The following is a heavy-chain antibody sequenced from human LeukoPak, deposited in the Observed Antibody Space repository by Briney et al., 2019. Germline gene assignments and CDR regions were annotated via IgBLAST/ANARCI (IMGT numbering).Heavy chain of an antibody. Sequence: PGGSLRLSCAASGFTVNSNYMSWVRQAPGRGLEWVSVIYSGGSTYYADSVKGRFTISRDNPKNTLYLQMNTLRAEDTAVYYCAKDVWFDPWGQGTLVTVSS. CDR1: GFTVNSNY. J-gene: IGHJ5*02. V-gene: IGHV3-66*01. CDR2: IYSGGST. CDR3: AKDVWFDP.